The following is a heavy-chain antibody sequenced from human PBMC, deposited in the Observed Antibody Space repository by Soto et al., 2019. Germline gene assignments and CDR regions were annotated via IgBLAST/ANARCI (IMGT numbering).Heavy chain of an antibody. CDR3: AMQRQPQAGDYYYFGMDV. J-gene: IGHJ6*02. Sequence: QVQLMESGGGVVRPGXSXRXXXXXXXXXXXXXXLHWVRQAPGRGLEWVAVISFDGSNKFYVDSVKGRFTISMDNSKNTLYRQMSSLTPDDTGFEYCAMQRQPQAGDYYYFGMDVWGQGTTVTVSS. CDR2: ISFDGSNK. CDR1: XXXXXXXX. V-gene: IGHV3-30*03. D-gene: IGHD6-25*01.